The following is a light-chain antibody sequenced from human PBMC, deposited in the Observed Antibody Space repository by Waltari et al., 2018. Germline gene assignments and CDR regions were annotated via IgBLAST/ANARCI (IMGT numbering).Light chain of an antibody. CDR2: DVD. V-gene: IGLV2-14*01. CDR3: SSFTSSSTSTV. CDR1: GSDVGGYNY. J-gene: IGLJ1*01. Sequence: QSALTQPASVSGSPGQSITISCTGTGSDVGGYNYVSWYQQHPDKAPKLMIYDVDKRPSGVSNRFSGSKSGNTASLTISGLQAEDEADYYCSSFTSSSTSTVFGTGTKVTVL.